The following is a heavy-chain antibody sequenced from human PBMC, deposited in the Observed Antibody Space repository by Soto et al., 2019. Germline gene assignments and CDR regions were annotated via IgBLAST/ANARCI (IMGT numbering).Heavy chain of an antibody. D-gene: IGHD4-17*01. V-gene: IGHV4-31*03. CDR3: AREDSTEGGMDV. CDR1: GGSIRSGNYF. Sequence: SSETLSLTCTVSGGSIRSGNYFWSWIRQHPGKGLEWIGYIYYSGSTYYNPSLKSRGTISVDTSKNQFSLKLRSVTAADTAVYYCAREDSTEGGMDVWGQGTTVTVSS. CDR2: IYYSGST. J-gene: IGHJ6*02.